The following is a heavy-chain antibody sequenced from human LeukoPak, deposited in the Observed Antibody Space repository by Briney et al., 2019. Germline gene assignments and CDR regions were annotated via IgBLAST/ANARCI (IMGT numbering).Heavy chain of an antibody. Sequence: GGSLRLSCAASGFTFSDLYMGWIRQAPGKGLEWVSYITHTGTTVYYADSVKGRFTISRDNAKNSLFLQMNSLRADDTALYYCARDGATSGYYTFFDYWGQGTLVTVSS. CDR3: ARDGATSGYYTFFDY. CDR1: GFTFSDLY. CDR2: ITHTGTTV. V-gene: IGHV3-11*01. J-gene: IGHJ4*02. D-gene: IGHD3-22*01.